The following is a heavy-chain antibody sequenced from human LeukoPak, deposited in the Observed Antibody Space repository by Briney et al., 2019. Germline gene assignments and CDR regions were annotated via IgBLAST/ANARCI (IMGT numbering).Heavy chain of an antibody. CDR2: IHQHGNEK. J-gene: IGHJ4*02. Sequence: GGSLRLSCAASGFTFSNYWMSWVRQAPGKGLEWVASIHQHGNEKYFVDSVRGRFIISRDNAKNSLYLQMSSLRAEDTAVYYCATLNGPLFEYWGQGTLVTVSS. CDR1: GFTFSNYW. V-gene: IGHV3-7*01. CDR3: ATLNGPLFEY. D-gene: IGHD2-8*01.